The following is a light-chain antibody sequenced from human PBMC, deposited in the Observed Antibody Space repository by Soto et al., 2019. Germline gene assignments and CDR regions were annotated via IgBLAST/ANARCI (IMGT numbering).Light chain of an antibody. Sequence: DIQLTQSPSFLSASVGDRVTITCRSSQGINNYLAWYQQKAGKAPKLLIYAASTLQSGVPSRFSGSGSGTEFTRTSSSLQPEDFATYYCQQVNSYPITFGQGTRLEIK. J-gene: IGKJ5*01. CDR2: AAS. CDR3: QQVNSYPIT. CDR1: QGINNY. V-gene: IGKV1-9*01.